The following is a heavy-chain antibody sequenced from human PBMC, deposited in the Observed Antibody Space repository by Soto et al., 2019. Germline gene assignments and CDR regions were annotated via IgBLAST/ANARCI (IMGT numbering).Heavy chain of an antibody. V-gene: IGHV4-39*01. CDR2: IDYSGTI. CDR3: ARHVHNQGYEYYFDS. D-gene: IGHD3-3*01. CDR1: GGSISSSPYA. J-gene: IGHJ4*02. Sequence: LQLQESGPGLVKPSETLSLTCNASGGSISSSPYAWGWIRQSPGKGLEWIGTIDYSGTIYYNPSLKSRITISVDTSKNQISLRLSSVTAADTAVYYCARHVHNQGYEYYFDSWGQGTLVTVSS.